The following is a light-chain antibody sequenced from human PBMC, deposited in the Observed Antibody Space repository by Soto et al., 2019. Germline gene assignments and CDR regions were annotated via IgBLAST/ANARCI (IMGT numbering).Light chain of an antibody. Sequence: QSALTQPPSVSGSPGQSVIISCTGTSSDVGTYNRVSWYQQPPGTASKLMIFEVNNRPAGVPDRFSGSKSGNTASLTISGLQAEDEAVYYCSSYTSSSTYVFGTGTKLTVL. V-gene: IGLV2-18*02. CDR3: SSYTSSSTYV. CDR2: EVN. J-gene: IGLJ1*01. CDR1: SSDVGTYNR.